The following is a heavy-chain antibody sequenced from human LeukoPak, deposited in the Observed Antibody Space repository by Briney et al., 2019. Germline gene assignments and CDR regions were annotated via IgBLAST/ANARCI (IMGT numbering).Heavy chain of an antibody. Sequence: GGSLRLSCAASGFTFSSYSMNWVRQAPGKGLEWVSYISSSSSTIYYADSVKGRFTISRDNAKNSLYLQMNSLRAEDTAVYYCARSGTAAVEAALDIWGQGTMVTVSS. J-gene: IGHJ3*02. CDR3: ARSGTAAVEAALDI. CDR1: GFTFSSYS. CDR2: ISSSSSTI. D-gene: IGHD6-13*01. V-gene: IGHV3-48*04.